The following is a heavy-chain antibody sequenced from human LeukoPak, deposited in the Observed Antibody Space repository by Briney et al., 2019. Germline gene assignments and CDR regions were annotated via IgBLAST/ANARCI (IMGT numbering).Heavy chain of an antibody. J-gene: IGHJ4*02. CDR1: GGSISSYN. CDR2: IYHSGST. D-gene: IGHD3-10*01. Sequence: SETLSLTCTVSGGSISSYNWSWIRQPPGKGLEWIGSIYHSGSTYYNPSLKSRVTISVDTSKKQFSLKLSSVTAADTAVYYCARDGYGGVDYWGQGTLVTVSS. CDR3: ARDGYGGVDY. V-gene: IGHV4-59*01.